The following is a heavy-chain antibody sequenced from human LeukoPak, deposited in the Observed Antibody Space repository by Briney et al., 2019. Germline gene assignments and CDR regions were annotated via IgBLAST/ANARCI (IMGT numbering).Heavy chain of an antibody. CDR2: IRYDESSK. V-gene: IGHV3-30*02. CDR1: GFTFSSYG. Sequence: GGSLRLSCAASGFTFSSYGMHRVRQTPGKGLDWVAFIRYDESSKYYADSVKGRSTISRDNSKNTLYLQMNRLRADDTAVYYCAREFSHYFDYWGQGTLVTVSS. CDR3: AREFSHYFDY. J-gene: IGHJ4*02.